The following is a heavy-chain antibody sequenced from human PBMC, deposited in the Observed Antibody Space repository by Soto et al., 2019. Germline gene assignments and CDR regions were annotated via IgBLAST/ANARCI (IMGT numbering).Heavy chain of an antibody. Sequence: EVQLVESGGGLIQPGGSLRLSCAASGFNFIRKYMIWVRQAPGKGLEWVSILYSGGTTYYADSVKGRFTISRDTSENTLYLQMNSLRAEDTAVYYCARGLYDSGSFYFDFWGQGTLVTVPQ. D-gene: IGHD3-10*01. V-gene: IGHV3-53*01. CDR2: LYSGGTT. J-gene: IGHJ4*02. CDR3: ARGLYDSGSFYFDF. CDR1: GFNFIRKY.